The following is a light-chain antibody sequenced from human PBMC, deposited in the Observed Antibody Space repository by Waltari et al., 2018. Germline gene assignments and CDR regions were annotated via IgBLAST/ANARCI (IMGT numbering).Light chain of an antibody. CDR2: STA. CDR1: SGSVSTTHY. Sequence: QTVVTQEPSLSVSPGGTVTLTCGLRSGSVSTTHYPSWYQQIPGQPPRTLMYSTASLSCGVPDRFSGSIFGNKAALTISRAQADDECVYYCVLYVGRGIWVFGGGTRLTVL. V-gene: IGLV8-61*01. CDR3: VLYVGRGIWV. J-gene: IGLJ3*02.